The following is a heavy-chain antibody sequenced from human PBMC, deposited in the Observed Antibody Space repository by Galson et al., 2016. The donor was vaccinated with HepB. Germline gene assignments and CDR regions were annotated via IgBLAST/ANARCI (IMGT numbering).Heavy chain of an antibody. J-gene: IGHJ4*02. CDR3: AKNDILAGYSAFDY. CDR2: VSYDGRNK. Sequence: SLRLSCAASGFRFGSYGMHWVRQAPGKGLEWVAVVSYDGRNKYYADSVKGRFTISRDNSKNTVYLQMNRLRVEDTAVYYCAKNDILAGYSAFDYWGQGTLVTVSS. V-gene: IGHV3-30*18. D-gene: IGHD3-9*01. CDR1: GFRFGSYG.